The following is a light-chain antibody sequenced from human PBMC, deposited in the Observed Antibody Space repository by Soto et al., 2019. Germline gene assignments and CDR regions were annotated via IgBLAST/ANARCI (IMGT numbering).Light chain of an antibody. V-gene: IGLV2-14*03. CDR1: SSDVGGYNY. CDR2: DVS. CDR3: NSYTSSSTLYV. Sequence: QSALTQPASVSGSPGQSITISCTGTSSDVGGYNYVSWYQQHPGKAPRPMIYDVSNRPSGVSNRFSGSKSGNTASLTISGLQAEDEADYYCNSYTSSSTLYVFGTGTKLTVL. J-gene: IGLJ1*01.